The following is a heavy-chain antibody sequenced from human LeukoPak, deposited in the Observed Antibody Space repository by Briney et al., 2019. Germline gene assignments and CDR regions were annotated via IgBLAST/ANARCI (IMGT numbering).Heavy chain of an antibody. CDR1: GYTFTSYA. CDR2: INAGNGNT. Sequence: ASVKVSCKASGYTFTSYAMHWVRQAPGQRLEWMGWINAGNGNTKYSQKFQGRVTITRDTSASTAYMELSSLRSEDTAVYYCARVDSRNLRYYGMDVWGQGTTVTVSS. J-gene: IGHJ6*02. V-gene: IGHV1-3*01. D-gene: IGHD1-14*01. CDR3: ARVDSRNLRYYGMDV.